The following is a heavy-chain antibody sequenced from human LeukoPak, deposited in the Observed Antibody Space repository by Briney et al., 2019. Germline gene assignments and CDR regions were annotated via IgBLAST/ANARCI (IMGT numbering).Heavy chain of an antibody. CDR1: GGSFSGYY. CDR3: ARFCTDYDFWSGYFNPYFDY. CDR2: INHSGST. Sequence: SETLSLTCAVYGGSFSGYYWSWIRQPPGKGLEWIGEINHSGSTNYNPSLKSRVTISVDTSKNQFSLKLSSVTAADTAVYYCARFCTDYDFWSGYFNPYFDYWGQGTLVTVSP. D-gene: IGHD3-3*01. V-gene: IGHV4-34*01. J-gene: IGHJ4*02.